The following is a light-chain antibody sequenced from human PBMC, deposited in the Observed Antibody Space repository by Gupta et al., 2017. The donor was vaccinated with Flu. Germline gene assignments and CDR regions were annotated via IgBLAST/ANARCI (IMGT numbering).Light chain of an antibody. J-gene: IGLJ2*01. CDR3: GTWESSLSAVV. CDR1: TSNIENNY. Sequence: SVLTQPPSVSAAPGQKVTISCSGSTSNIENNYVAWYQHLPGTAPQLLIYNNHNRPSGIPDRVPSSKSGTSATLALTGLQTGDEADDDCGTWESSLSAVVLGGGTKLTVL. V-gene: IGLV1-51*01. CDR2: NNH.